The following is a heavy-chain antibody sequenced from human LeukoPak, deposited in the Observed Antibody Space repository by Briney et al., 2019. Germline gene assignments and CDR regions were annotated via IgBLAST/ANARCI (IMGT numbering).Heavy chain of an antibody. Sequence: ASVKVSCKASGYTFTSYAMNWVRQAPGQGLEWMGWINTNTGNPTYAQGFTGRFVFSLDTSVSTAYLRISSLKAEDTAVYYCARDPRGNFGNYDFWSGYYYYYYMDVWGKGTTVTVSS. J-gene: IGHJ6*03. CDR3: ARDPRGNFGNYDFWSGYYYYYYMDV. CDR1: GYTFTSYA. CDR2: INTNTGNP. D-gene: IGHD3-3*01. V-gene: IGHV7-4-1*02.